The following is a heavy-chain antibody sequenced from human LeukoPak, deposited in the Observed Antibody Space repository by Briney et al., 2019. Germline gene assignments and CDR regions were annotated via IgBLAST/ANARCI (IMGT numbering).Heavy chain of an antibody. J-gene: IGHJ1*01. CDR3: ATYYYDSGGFHFHH. CDR1: GFTFSSYE. Sequence: GGSLRLSCAASGFTFSSYEMNWVRQAPGKGLEWVSYISSSGSTIYYADSVKGRFTISRDNAKNSLYLQMGSLRAEDMAVYYCATYYYDSGGFHFHHWGQGTLVTVSS. D-gene: IGHD3-22*01. CDR2: ISSSGSTI. V-gene: IGHV3-48*03.